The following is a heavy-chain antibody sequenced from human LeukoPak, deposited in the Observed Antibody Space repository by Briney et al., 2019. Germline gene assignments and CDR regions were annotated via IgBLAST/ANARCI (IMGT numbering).Heavy chain of an antibody. J-gene: IGHJ6*03. V-gene: IGHV4-38-2*02. Sequence: PSETLSLTCTVSGYSISSAYYWGWIRQPPGKGLEWIGSIYHSGSTYYNPSLKSRVTISVATSKNQFSLKLSSVTAADTAVYYCASSEYQLLYYYYYMDVWGKGTTVTVSS. D-gene: IGHD2-2*01. CDR2: IYHSGST. CDR3: ASSEYQLLYYYYYMDV. CDR1: GYSISSAYY.